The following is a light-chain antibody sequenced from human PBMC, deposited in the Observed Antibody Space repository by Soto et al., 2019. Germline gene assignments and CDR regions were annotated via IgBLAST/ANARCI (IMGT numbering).Light chain of an antibody. J-gene: IGKJ2*01. Sequence: EIVMTQSPATLSVSPGERATLSCRASQSVSSNLAWYQQKPGQAPRLLIYGASTRATGIPARFSGSGSGTEITLTTSSLQTEEFEVYYCQQYNNWPPNTFGQGTKLEIK. CDR1: QSVSSN. V-gene: IGKV3-15*01. CDR2: GAS. CDR3: QQYNNWPPNT.